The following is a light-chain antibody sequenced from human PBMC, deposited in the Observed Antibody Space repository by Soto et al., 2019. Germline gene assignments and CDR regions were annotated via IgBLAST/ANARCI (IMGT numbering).Light chain of an antibody. CDR3: CSYAGSATWV. CDR1: NSDVGNYNL. J-gene: IGLJ3*02. Sequence: QSALTQPASVSGSPGQSITISCTGTNSDVGNYNLVFWYQQHPGKAPKLMMYEVTKRPSGVSNRFSGSKSGNTASLTISGLQAEDEADYYCCSYAGSATWVFGGGTKVTVL. V-gene: IGLV2-23*02. CDR2: EVT.